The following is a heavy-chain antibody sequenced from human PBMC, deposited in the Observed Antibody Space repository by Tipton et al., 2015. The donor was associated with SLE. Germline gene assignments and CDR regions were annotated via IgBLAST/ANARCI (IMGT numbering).Heavy chain of an antibody. Sequence: TLSLTCAVYGGSFSGYYWSWIRQPPGKGLEWIGEINHSGSTNYNPSLKSRVTISVDTSKNQFSLKLNSVTAADTAVYYCATTVSLLGVAPIDYWGQGTLFTVSS. CDR3: ATTVSLLGVAPIDY. CDR1: GGSFSGYY. J-gene: IGHJ4*02. V-gene: IGHV4-34*01. CDR2: INHSGST. D-gene: IGHD3-3*01.